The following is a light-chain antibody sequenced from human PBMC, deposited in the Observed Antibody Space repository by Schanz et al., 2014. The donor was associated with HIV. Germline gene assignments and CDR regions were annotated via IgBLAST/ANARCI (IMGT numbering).Light chain of an antibody. CDR3: QQSYSSPPFT. CDR1: QDIRAR. J-gene: IGKJ3*01. CDR2: GAS. Sequence: DIQMTQSPSTLSASVGDGVTITCRASQDIRARLAWYQQKPGKAPNLLIYGASSLQSGVPSRFSGGGSGTDFTLTISSLQPEDFATYYCQQSYSSPPFTFGPGTKVDI. V-gene: IGKV1-39*01.